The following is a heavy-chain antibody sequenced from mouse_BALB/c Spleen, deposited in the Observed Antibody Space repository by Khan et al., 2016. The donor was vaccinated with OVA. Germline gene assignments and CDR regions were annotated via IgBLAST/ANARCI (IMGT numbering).Heavy chain of an antibody. J-gene: IGHJ2*01. CDR2: IDPENGDT. V-gene: IGHV14-4*02. CDR1: GFNFKDYY. Sequence: VQLQQSGAELVRSGASVKLSCTASGFNFKDYYMHWVKQRPEQGLEWIGWIDPENGDTEYAPKFQGKATMTADTSSNTAYLQLSSLTSEDTAVNYCSAGYLDYWGQGTTLTVSS. CDR3: SAGYLDY.